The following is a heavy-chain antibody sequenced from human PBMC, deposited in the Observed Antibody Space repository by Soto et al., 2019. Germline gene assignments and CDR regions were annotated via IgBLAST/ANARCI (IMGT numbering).Heavy chain of an antibody. CDR1: GTIFGRYT. V-gene: IGHV1-69*08. D-gene: IGHD3-16*01. CDR3: ARGLGGRMDD. J-gene: IGHJ6*02. Sequence: QVQLVQSGAEVKKPGSSGSVSCKASGTIFGRYTISWVRQAPGQGGEGMGRIIPILGERNSAKKVQGRVTPTAANSTNTASMELNSLRLEDTAVYYCARGLGGRMDDWGQGTTVTVSS. CDR2: IIPILGER.